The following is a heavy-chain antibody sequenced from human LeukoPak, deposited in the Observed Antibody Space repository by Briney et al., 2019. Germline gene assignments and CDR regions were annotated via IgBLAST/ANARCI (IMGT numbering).Heavy chain of an antibody. J-gene: IGHJ6*02. CDR2: ISGGDGST. D-gene: IGHD6-13*01. CDR3: AKRSYSSSWYYYYGMDV. V-gene: IGHV3-23*01. CDR1: GFTFSSYA. Sequence: GGSLRLSCAASGFTFSSYAMSWVRQAPGKGLKWVSAISGGDGSTYYADSVKGRFTISRDNSKNTLYLQMNSLRAEDTALYYCAKRSYSSSWYYYYGMDVWGQGTTVTVSS.